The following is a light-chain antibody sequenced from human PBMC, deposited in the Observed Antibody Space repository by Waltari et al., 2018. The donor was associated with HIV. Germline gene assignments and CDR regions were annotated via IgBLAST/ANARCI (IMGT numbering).Light chain of an antibody. V-gene: IGLV1-40*01. CDR2: VNN. J-gene: IGLJ3*02. CDR3: GTWDSSLSVWV. CDR1: SSNIGAGYD. Sequence: QSVLTQPPSVSGAPGQRVTISCTGSSSNIGAGYDVHWYQQLPGTAPKLLIYVNNNRPSGVPDRFSGSKSGTSASLAITGLQAEDEADYYCGTWDSSLSVWVFGGGTNLTVL.